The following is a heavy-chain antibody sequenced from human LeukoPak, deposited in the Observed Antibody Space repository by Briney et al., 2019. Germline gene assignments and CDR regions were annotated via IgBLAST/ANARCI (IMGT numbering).Heavy chain of an antibody. CDR1: GFTFSSYG. Sequence: LPGGSLRLSCAASGFTFSSYGMHWVRQAPGKWLEWVAVISYDGSNKYYADSVKGRFTISRDNSKNTLYLQMNSLRAEDTAVYYCAKDLDSSSWLYYFDYWGQGTLVTVSS. CDR3: AKDLDSSSWLYYFDY. V-gene: IGHV3-30*18. D-gene: IGHD6-13*01. J-gene: IGHJ4*02. CDR2: ISYDGSNK.